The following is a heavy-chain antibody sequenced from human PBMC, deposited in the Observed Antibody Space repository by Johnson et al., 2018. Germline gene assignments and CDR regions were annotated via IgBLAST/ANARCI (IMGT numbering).Heavy chain of an antibody. CDR2: ISYDGSNK. J-gene: IGHJ3*02. D-gene: IGHD3-10*01. CDR3: AKSRGAGVDAFDI. CDR1: GFTFSSYG. V-gene: IGHV3-30*18. Sequence: QVQLQESGGGVVQPGRSLRLSCAASGFTFSSYGMHWVRQAPGKGLEWVAVISYDGSNKYYADSVKGRFTISRDNSKDTLYLEMNSLRSEDTAVYYCAKSRGAGVDAFDIWGQGTMVTGSS.